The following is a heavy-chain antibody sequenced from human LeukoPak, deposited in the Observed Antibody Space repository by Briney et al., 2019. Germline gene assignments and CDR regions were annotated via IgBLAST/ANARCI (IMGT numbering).Heavy chain of an antibody. J-gene: IGHJ3*02. Sequence: SGGSLRLSCAASGFTFSSYGMHWVRQAPGKGLEWVAVIWYDGSNKHYADSVKGRFTISRDNSKNTLYLQMNSLRAEDTAVYYCAKESAARYAFDIWGQGTMVTVSS. CDR2: IWYDGSNK. CDR3: AKESAARYAFDI. D-gene: IGHD6-6*01. V-gene: IGHV3-33*06. CDR1: GFTFSSYG.